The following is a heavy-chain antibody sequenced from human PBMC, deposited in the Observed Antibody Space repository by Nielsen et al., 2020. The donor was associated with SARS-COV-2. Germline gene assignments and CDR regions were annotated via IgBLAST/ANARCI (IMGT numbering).Heavy chain of an antibody. CDR1: GFTFSSYG. V-gene: IGHV3-33*01. J-gene: IGHJ4*02. CDR2: IWYDGSNK. D-gene: IGHD3-22*01. Sequence: GESLNISCAASGFTFSSYGMHWVRQAPGKGLEWVAVIWYDGSNKFYADSVKGRFTISRDNSKNTLYLQMTSLSAEDTAVYYCARETYYYDTSGYSFDYWGQGTLVTVSS. CDR3: ARETYYYDTSGYSFDY.